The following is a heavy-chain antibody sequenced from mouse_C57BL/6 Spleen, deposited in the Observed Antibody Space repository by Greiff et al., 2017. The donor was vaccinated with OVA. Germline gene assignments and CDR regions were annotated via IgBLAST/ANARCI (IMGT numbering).Heavy chain of an antibody. D-gene: IGHD1-1*01. Sequence: QVQLQQPGAELVKPGASVKVSCKASGYTFTSYWMHWVKQRPGQGLEWIGRIHPSDSDTNYNQKFKGKATLTVEKSSSTAYMQLSSLTSEDSAVYYCAIPHYYGSSPFAYWGQGTLVTVSA. CDR3: AIPHYYGSSPFAY. V-gene: IGHV1-74*01. CDR2: IHPSDSDT. CDR1: GYTFTSYW. J-gene: IGHJ3*01.